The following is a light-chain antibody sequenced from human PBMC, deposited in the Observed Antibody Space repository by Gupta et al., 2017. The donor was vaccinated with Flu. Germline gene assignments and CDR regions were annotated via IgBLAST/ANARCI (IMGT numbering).Light chain of an antibody. CDR2: GNN. V-gene: IGLV1-44*01. CDR1: SSNIGSNA. CDR3: AAWDASLNGHYV. J-gene: IGLJ1*01. Sequence: QSVLAQPPSASRTPVQRVTISCSGSSSNIGSNAVNWYQRIPGTAPKLLIYGNNQRPSGVPDRFSGSKSGTSDYLVNSGRESEDEAYYYGAAWDASLNGHYVFGTGTKVNVL.